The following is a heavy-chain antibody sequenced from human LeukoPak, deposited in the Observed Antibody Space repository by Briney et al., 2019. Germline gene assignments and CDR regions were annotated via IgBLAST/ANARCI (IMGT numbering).Heavy chain of an antibody. Sequence: ASVKVSCKASGYTSTSYDINWVRQATGQGLEWMGWMNPNSGNTGYAQKFQGRVTMTRNTSISTAYMELSSLRSEDTAVYYCARGWYSSGWCDYWGQGTLVTVSS. CDR2: MNPNSGNT. J-gene: IGHJ4*02. V-gene: IGHV1-8*01. CDR3: ARGWYSSGWCDY. D-gene: IGHD6-19*01. CDR1: GYTSTSYD.